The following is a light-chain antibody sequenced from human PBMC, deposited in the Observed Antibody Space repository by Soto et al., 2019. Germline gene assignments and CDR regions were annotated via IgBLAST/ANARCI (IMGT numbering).Light chain of an antibody. CDR2: DVS. CDR1: SSDVGVYNS. V-gene: IGLV2-8*01. CDR3: SSYAGTHIV. J-gene: IGLJ1*01. Sequence: QSALTQPPSASGSPGQSGTISCTGTSSDVGVYNSVSGYQQHPAQAPKLMIYDVSKRPSGVPDRFSGSKSGNTASLTVSGLQAEDEADYYCSSYAGTHIVFGTGTKLTVL.